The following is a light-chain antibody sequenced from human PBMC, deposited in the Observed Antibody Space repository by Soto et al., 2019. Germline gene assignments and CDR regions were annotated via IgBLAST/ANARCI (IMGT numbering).Light chain of an antibody. CDR3: QQRSNWPIT. Sequence: EIVLTQSPATLSLSPGERATLSYRASQSVSSYLAWYQQKPGQAPRLLIYDASNRATCIPASFSGSGSGTDFTLTISSLEPEDFAVYYCQQRSNWPITFGQGTRLEI. V-gene: IGKV3-11*01. CDR1: QSVSSY. J-gene: IGKJ5*01. CDR2: DAS.